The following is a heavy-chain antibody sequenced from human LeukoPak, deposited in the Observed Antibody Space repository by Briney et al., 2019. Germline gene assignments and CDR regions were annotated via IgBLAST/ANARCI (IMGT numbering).Heavy chain of an antibody. D-gene: IGHD3-3*01. CDR2: INPNSGGT. CDR3: ARHLLGYYDFWSGSLSD. CDR1: GYTFTGYY. Sequence: EASVNVSCKASGYTFTGYYMHWVRQAPGQGLEWMGWINPNSGGTNYAQKFQGRVTMTRDTSISTAYMELSRLRSDDTAVYYCARHLLGYYDFWSGSLSDWGQGTLVTVSS. J-gene: IGHJ4*02. V-gene: IGHV1-2*02.